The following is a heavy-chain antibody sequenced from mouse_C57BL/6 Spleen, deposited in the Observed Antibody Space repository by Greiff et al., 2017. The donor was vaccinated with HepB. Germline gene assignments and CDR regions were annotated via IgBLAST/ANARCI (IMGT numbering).Heavy chain of an antibody. CDR3: ARRDYGSSYPYFDY. CDR1: GYAFSSYW. V-gene: IGHV1-80*01. J-gene: IGHJ2*01. CDR2: IYPGDGDT. Sequence: VKLMESGAELVKPGASVKISCKASGYAFSSYWMNWVKQRPGKGLEWIGQIYPGDGDTNYNGKFKGKATLTADKSSSTAYMRLSSLTSEDSAVYFCARRDYGSSYPYFDYWGQGTTLTVSS. D-gene: IGHD1-1*01.